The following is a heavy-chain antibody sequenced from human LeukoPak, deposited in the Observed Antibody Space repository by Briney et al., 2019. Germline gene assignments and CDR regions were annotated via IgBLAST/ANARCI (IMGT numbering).Heavy chain of an antibody. CDR2: ISSSSSYI. J-gene: IGHJ4*02. D-gene: IGHD3-10*01. CDR3: ARALDATYYGSGSYIQGREKAEYYFDY. Sequence: KPGGSLRLSCAASGFTFSSYSMNWVRQAPGKGLEWVSSISSSSSYIYYADSVKGRFTISRDNAKNSLYLQMNSLRAEDTAVYYCARALDATYYGSGSYIQGREKAEYYFDYWGQGTLVTVSS. V-gene: IGHV3-21*01. CDR1: GFTFSSYS.